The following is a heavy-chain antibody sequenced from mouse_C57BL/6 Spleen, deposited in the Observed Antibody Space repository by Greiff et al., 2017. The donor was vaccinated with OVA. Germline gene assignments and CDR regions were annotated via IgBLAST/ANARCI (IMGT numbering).Heavy chain of an antibody. V-gene: IGHV1-82*01. CDR1: GYAFSSSW. Sequence: QVQLQQSGPELVKPGASVKISCKASGYAFSSSWMNWVKQRPGKGLEWIGRTYPGDGDTNYNGKFKGKATLTADKSSSTAYMQLSSLTSEDSAVYFCARNEGAMDYWGQGTSVTVSS. CDR2: TYPGDGDT. CDR3: ARNEGAMDY. J-gene: IGHJ4*01.